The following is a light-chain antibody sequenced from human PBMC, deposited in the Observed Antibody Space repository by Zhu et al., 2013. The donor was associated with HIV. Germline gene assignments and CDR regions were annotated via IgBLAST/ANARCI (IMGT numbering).Light chain of an antibody. CDR2: GAS. V-gene: IGKV1-5*03. CDR3: QQCGKWPYT. Sequence: DIQVTQSPSTLSASVGDRVTITCRASQAISYSLAWYQQKPGKVPQLLIYGASTLEVGVPSRFSGSGFGTEFTLTISSLQSEDSAVYFCQQCGKWPYTFGQGTKLEIK. J-gene: IGKJ2*01. CDR1: QAISYS.